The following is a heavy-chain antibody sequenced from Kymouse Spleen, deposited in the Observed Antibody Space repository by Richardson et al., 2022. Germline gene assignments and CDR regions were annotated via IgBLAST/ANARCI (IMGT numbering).Heavy chain of an antibody. CDR3: ARGGVVVPAAMRGWFDP. V-gene: IGHV4-31*03. J-gene: IGHJ5*02. CDR1: GGSISSGGYY. D-gene: IGHD2-2*02. Sequence: QVQLQESGPGLVKPSQTLSLTCTVSGGSISSGGYYWSWIRQHPGKGLEWIGYIYYSGSTYYNPSLKSRVTISVDTSKNQFSLKLSSVTAADTAVYYCARGGVVVPAAMRGWFDPWGQGTLVTVSS. CDR2: IYYSGST.